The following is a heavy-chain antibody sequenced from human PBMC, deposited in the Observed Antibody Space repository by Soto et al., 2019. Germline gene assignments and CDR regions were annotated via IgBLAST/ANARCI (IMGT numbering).Heavy chain of an antibody. CDR1: GFTFSSYA. CDR3: ASLNRGRWFDP. V-gene: IGHV3-64*01. CDR2: ISSNGGST. J-gene: IGHJ5*02. Sequence: GGSLRLSCAASGFTFSSYAMHWVRQAPGKGLEYVSAISSNGGSTYYANSVKGRFTISRDNSKNTLYLQMGSLRAEDMAVYYCASLNRGRWFDPWGQGTLVTVSS. D-gene: IGHD3-10*01.